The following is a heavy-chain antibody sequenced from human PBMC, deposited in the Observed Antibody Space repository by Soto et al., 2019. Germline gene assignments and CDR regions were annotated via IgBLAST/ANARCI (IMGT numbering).Heavy chain of an antibody. Sequence: ASVKVSCKASGFTFSSNDINWVRQAPGQGLQWMGWMNANVAATDSPQRFKGRVTMTWNASISTAYMELNNLSAEDTAVYHCAKNQGVELVPLATVDWFDPWGQGSVVTVSS. CDR1: GFTFSSND. D-gene: IGHD1-26*01. V-gene: IGHV1-8*01. CDR2: MNANVAAT. J-gene: IGHJ5*02. CDR3: AKNQGVELVPLATVDWFDP.